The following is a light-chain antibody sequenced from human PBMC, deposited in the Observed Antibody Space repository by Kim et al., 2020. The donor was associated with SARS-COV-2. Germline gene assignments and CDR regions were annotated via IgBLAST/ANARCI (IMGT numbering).Light chain of an antibody. CDR3: QQYTSYPLT. CDR2: KAS. CDR1: QSISSW. V-gene: IGKV1-5*03. Sequence: DIQMTQSPSTLSASLGDRVTITCRASQSISSWVAWYQQKPGKAPTLLIYKASSLESGVPSRFSDSGSGTEFTLTISSLQPDDFATYYCQQYTSYPLTFGGGTKVDIK. J-gene: IGKJ4*01.